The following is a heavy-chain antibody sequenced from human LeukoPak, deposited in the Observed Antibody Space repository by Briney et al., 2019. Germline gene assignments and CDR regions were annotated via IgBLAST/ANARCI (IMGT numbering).Heavy chain of an antibody. CDR1: GYTFTSYY. V-gene: IGHV1-46*01. D-gene: IGHD1-26*01. J-gene: IGHJ6*02. Sequence: GASVKVSCKASGYTFTSYYMHWVRQAPGQGLEWMGIINPSGGSTSYAQKFQGRVTMTRDTSTSTVYMELSSLRSEDTAVYYCARDRVGATSDHYYYYGMDVWGQGTTVTVSS. CDR2: INPSGGST. CDR3: ARDRVGATSDHYYYYGMDV.